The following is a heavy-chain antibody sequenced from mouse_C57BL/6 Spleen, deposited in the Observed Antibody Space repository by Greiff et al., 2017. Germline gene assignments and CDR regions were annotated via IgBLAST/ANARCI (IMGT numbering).Heavy chain of an antibody. D-gene: IGHD1-1*01. CDR2: IAPENGAT. J-gene: IGHJ2*01. Sequence: EVKLQESGAELVRPGASVKLSCTASGFNIKVDYMHWVKQRPEQGLAWIGWIAPENGATEYASKFQGKATITADTSSNTAYLQLSSLTSEDTAVYYCTRSGATTVVAPFDYWGQGTALTVSS. CDR3: TRSGATTVVAPFDY. V-gene: IGHV14-4*01. CDR1: GFNIKVDY.